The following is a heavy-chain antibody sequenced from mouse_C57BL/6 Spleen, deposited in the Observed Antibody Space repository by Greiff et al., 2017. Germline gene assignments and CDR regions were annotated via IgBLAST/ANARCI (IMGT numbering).Heavy chain of an antibody. CDR2: IYPGDGDT. V-gene: IGHV1-80*01. D-gene: IGHD3-2*02. CDR3: ARSLDSSGLDY. CDR1: GYAFSSYW. Sequence: VHLVESGAELVKPGASVKISCKASGYAFSSYWMNWVKQRPGKGLEWIGQIYPGDGDTNYNGKFKGKATLTADKSSSTAYMQLSSLTSEDSAVYFCARSLDSSGLDYWGQGTTLTVSS. J-gene: IGHJ2*01.